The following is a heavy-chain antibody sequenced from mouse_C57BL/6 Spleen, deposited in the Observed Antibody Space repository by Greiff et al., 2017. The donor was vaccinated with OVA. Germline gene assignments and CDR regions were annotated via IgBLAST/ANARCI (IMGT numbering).Heavy chain of an antibody. V-gene: IGHV5-6*01. D-gene: IGHD2-5*01. CDR1: GFTFSSYG. CDR3: ARQDYSNYDYFDY. CDR2: ISSGGSYT. Sequence: DVHLVESGGDLVKPGGSLKLSCAASGFTFSSYGMSWVRQTPDKRLECFATISSGGSYTYYPDSVKGRFTISRDNAKNTLYLQMSSLKSEDTAMYYCARQDYSNYDYFDYWGQGTTLTVSS. J-gene: IGHJ2*01.